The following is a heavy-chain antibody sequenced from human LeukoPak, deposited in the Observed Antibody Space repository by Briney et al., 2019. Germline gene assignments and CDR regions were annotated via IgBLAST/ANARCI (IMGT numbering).Heavy chain of an antibody. D-gene: IGHD2-15*01. Sequence: SETLSLTCAVYGGSFSSYYWSWIRQPPGKGLEWIGEINHSGSTNYNPSLKSRVTISVDTSKNQFSLKLSSVTAADTAVYYCARRMVYCSGGSCSKPWYFDYWGQGTLVTVSS. CDR3: ARRMVYCSGGSCSKPWYFDY. CDR1: GGSFSSYY. V-gene: IGHV4-34*01. CDR2: INHSGST. J-gene: IGHJ4*02.